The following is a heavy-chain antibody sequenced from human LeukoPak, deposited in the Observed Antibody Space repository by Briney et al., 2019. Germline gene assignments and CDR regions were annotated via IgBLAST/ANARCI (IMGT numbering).Heavy chain of an antibody. D-gene: IGHD2-8*01. CDR3: ARTSNGMSN. Sequence: QPWGSLRLSCVASGVTFTNYGLMWVRQAPGKGLVWVAYVNNDGRSTTYADSVKGRSTTSRNNAKHTLYLQITGLRAETTALYSCARTSNGMSNWGQGTLVIVSS. J-gene: IGHJ4*02. CDR2: VNNDGRST. V-gene: IGHV3-74*01. CDR1: GVTFTNYG.